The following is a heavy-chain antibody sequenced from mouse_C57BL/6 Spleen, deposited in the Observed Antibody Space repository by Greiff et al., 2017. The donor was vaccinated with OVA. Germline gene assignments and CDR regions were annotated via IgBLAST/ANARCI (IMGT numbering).Heavy chain of an antibody. D-gene: IGHD1-1*01. J-gene: IGHJ1*03. CDR3: ARSNYGSYWYVDV. Sequence: VQLQQSGPELVKPGASVKISCKASGYTFTDYYMNWVKQSHGKSLEWIGDINPNNGGTSYNQKFKGKATLTVDKSSSTAYMELRSLTSEDSAVYYCARSNYGSYWYVDVWGTGTTVTGSS. CDR1: GYTFTDYY. V-gene: IGHV1-26*01. CDR2: INPNNGGT.